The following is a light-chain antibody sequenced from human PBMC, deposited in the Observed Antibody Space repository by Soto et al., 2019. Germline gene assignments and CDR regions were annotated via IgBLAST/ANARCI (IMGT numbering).Light chain of an antibody. CDR2: DAS. CDR3: QQYSDLIT. J-gene: IGKJ5*01. Sequence: DIQMTQSPSSLSASVGDRVTITCQASQAISNYVNWYQQKLGKAPKLLIYDASNLETGVPSRFSGSGSGTDFTFTISSLQPEDSSTYYGQQYSDLITVGQGTRLESK. V-gene: IGKV1-33*01. CDR1: QAISNY.